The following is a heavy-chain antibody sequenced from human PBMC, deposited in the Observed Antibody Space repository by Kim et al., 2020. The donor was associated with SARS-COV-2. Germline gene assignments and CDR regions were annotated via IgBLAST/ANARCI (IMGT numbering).Heavy chain of an antibody. Sequence: ASVKVSCKVSGYTLTELSMHWVRQAPGKGLEWMGGFDPEDGETIYAQKFQGRVTMTEDTSTDTAYMELSSLRSEDTAVYYCALSSWYDNWFDPWGQGTLVTVSS. CDR2: FDPEDGET. D-gene: IGHD6-13*01. V-gene: IGHV1-24*01. J-gene: IGHJ5*02. CDR1: GYTLTELS. CDR3: ALSSWYDNWFDP.